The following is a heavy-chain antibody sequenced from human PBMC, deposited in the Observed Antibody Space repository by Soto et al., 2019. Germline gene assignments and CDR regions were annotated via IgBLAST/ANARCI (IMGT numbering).Heavy chain of an antibody. CDR3: TRPGYYDSGGEDY. CDR1: GFIFSGSG. V-gene: IGHV3-73*01. CDR2: ITSKANSYGT. J-gene: IGHJ4*02. Sequence: GGSLRLSCAASGFIFSGSGMHWVRQASGKGLEWVGRITSKANSYGTAYAASVKGRFTISRDDSKNTAYLQMNSLKTEDTAVYYCTRPGYYDSGGEDYWGQGTLVTV. D-gene: IGHD3-10*01.